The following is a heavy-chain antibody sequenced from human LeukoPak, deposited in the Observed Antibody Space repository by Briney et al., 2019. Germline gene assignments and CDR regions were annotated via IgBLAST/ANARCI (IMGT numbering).Heavy chain of an antibody. CDR1: GFTFSSYV. CDR3: ARDWVYKIDY. Sequence: GGSLRLSCETAGFTFSSYVMHWVRRTPGKGLVWVSRISHDGIISYADSVKGRFTTSRDNAKNTLILQMNSLRVEDTAVYYCARDWVYKIDYWGRGTLVTVSS. J-gene: IGHJ4*02. V-gene: IGHV3-74*01. D-gene: IGHD5-24*01. CDR2: ISHDGII.